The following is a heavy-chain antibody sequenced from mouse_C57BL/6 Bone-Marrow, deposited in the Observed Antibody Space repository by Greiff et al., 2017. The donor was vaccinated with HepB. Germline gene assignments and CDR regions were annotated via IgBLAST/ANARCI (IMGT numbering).Heavy chain of an antibody. D-gene: IGHD1-1*01. Sequence: EVHLVESGGGLVQPGGSLKLSCAASGFTFSDYYMYWVRQTPEKRLEWVAYISNGGGSTYYPDTVKGRFTISRDNAKNTLYLQMSRLKSEDTAMYYCARHHTTVASMDYWGQGTSVTVSS. V-gene: IGHV5-12*01. CDR1: GFTFSDYY. J-gene: IGHJ4*01. CDR3: ARHHTTVASMDY. CDR2: ISNGGGST.